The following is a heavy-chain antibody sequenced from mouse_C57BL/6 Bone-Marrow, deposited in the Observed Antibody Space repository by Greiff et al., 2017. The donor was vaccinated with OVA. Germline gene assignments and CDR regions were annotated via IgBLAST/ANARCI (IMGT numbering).Heavy chain of an antibody. CDR1: GYTFTSYW. D-gene: IGHD3-1*01. CDR3: ARGGFLAMDY. V-gene: IGHV1-64*01. CDR2: IYPNSGST. J-gene: IGHJ4*01. Sequence: QVHVKQPGAELVKPGASVKLSCKASGYTFTSYWMHWVKQRPGQGLEWIGMIYPNSGSTNYNEKFTSKATLTVAKSSSTAYMQLSSLTSEDSAVYYCARGGFLAMDYWGQGTSVTVSS.